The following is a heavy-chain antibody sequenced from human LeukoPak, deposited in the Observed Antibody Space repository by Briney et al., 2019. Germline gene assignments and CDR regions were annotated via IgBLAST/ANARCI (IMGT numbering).Heavy chain of an antibody. CDR2: INPNSGGT. CDR1: GYTFTGYY. J-gene: IGHJ6*03. Sequence: GASVKVSCKASGYTFTGYYMHWVRQAPGQGLEWMGWINPNSGGTNYAQKFQGRLTMTRDTPISTAYMELSRLRSDDTAVYYCARVVTMVRGVNYYYYYMDVWGKGTTVTVSS. V-gene: IGHV1-2*02. CDR3: ARVVTMVRGVNYYYYYMDV. D-gene: IGHD3-10*01.